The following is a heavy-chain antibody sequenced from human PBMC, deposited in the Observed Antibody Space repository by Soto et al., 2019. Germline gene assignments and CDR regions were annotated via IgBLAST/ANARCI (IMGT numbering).Heavy chain of an antibody. V-gene: IGHV3-33*01. CDR2: IRYDGSNI. D-gene: IGHD1-26*01. J-gene: IGHJ4*02. CDR1: GFTFSGLG. CDR3: ASDGVGHTTFFGYFDY. Sequence: QVQLVESGGGVVQPGRSLRLSCAASGFTFSGLGMHWVRQAPGKGLERVAVIRYDGSNIYYADAVKGRFTISRDNSKDPMYLQMNSLRADYTAVYYCASDGVGHTTFFGYFDYWGQGTLVTVSS.